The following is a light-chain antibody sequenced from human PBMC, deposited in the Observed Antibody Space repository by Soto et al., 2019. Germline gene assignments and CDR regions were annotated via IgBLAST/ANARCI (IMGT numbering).Light chain of an antibody. V-gene: IGLV2-14*03. CDR1: SSDVGGYTY. CDR2: DVN. J-gene: IGLJ2*01. Sequence: QSALTQPASVSGSPGQSSTISCTGTSSDVGGYTYVSWYQHHPGKAPKLIIYDVNHRPSGVSNRFSGSKSGNTASLTISGLQAEDEADYYCSSYTASSTNVLFGGGTKLTVL. CDR3: SSYTASSTNVL.